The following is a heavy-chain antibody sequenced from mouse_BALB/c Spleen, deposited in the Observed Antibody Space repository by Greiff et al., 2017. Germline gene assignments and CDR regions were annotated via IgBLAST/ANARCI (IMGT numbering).Heavy chain of an antibody. V-gene: IGHV5-9*03. D-gene: IGHD1-1*01. CDR1: GFTFSSYT. CDR2: ISSGGGNT. Sequence: EVQGVESGGGLVKPGGSLKLSCAASGFTFSSYTMSWVRQTPEKRLEWVATISSGGGNTYYPDSVKGRFTISRDNAKNNLYLQMSSLRSEDTALYYCARCRYYGSSFYAMDYWGQGTSVTVSS. CDR3: ARCRYYGSSFYAMDY. J-gene: IGHJ4*01.